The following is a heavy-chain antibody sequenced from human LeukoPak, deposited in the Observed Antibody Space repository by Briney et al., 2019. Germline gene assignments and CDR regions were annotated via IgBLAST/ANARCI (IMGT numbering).Heavy chain of an antibody. D-gene: IGHD2-15*01. CDR3: ARVGGLSYCSGGSCRKYFQH. J-gene: IGHJ1*01. V-gene: IGHV4-39*07. Sequence: PSETLSLTCTVSGGSISSSSYYWGWIRQPPGKGLEWIGSIYYSGSTYYNPSLKSRVTISVDTSKNQFSLKLSSVTAADTAVYYCARVGGLSYCSGGSCRKYFQHWGQGTLVTVSS. CDR1: GGSISSSSYY. CDR2: IYYSGST.